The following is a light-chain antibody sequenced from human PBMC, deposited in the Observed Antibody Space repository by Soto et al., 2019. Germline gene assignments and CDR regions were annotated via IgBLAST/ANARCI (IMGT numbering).Light chain of an antibody. Sequence: QSVLTQPPSASGSPGQSVTISCTGTSSDVGGYNYVSWYQQHPGKDPKLMIYEASKRPSGVPDRFSGCKSVNTASLTVSGLQAEDEADYYCSSYAGSNNLVFGGGTKVPVL. CDR1: SSDVGGYNY. V-gene: IGLV2-8*01. CDR3: SSYAGSNNLV. CDR2: EAS. J-gene: IGLJ2*01.